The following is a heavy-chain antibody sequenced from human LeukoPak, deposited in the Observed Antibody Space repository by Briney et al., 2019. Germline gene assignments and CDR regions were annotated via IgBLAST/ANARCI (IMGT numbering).Heavy chain of an antibody. CDR3: AKQGYYDFWSGLYWYFDL. Sequence: PLETLSLTCTVSGGSISSGSYYWSWIRQPPGKGLEWIGEINHSGITNYNPSLKSRVTISVDTSKNQFSLKLSSVTAADTAVYYCAKQGYYDFWSGLYWYFDLWGRGTLVTVSS. CDR1: GGSISSGSYY. V-gene: IGHV4-39*07. D-gene: IGHD3-3*01. CDR2: INHSGIT. J-gene: IGHJ2*01.